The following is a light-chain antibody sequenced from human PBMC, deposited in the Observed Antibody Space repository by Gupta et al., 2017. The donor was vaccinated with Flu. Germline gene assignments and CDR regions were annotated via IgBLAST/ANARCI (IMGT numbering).Light chain of an antibody. CDR1: NIGGKT. V-gene: IGLV3-21*02. CDR3: QVWDTDSDHYV. CDR2: DDI. Sequence: SYVVTQPPSMSVAPGQAARLACGGKNIGGKTVHWYQQKTGQAPLLVIFDDIDRPSGIPERFSGSKSGNTATLTISDIEAGDEADYYCQVWDTDSDHYVFGPGTKVTVL. J-gene: IGLJ1*01.